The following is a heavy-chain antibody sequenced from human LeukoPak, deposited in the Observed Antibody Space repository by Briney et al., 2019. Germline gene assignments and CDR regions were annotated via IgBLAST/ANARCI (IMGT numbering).Heavy chain of an antibody. D-gene: IGHD3-10*01. CDR1: GYTFNTYG. Sequence: ASVKVSCKASGYTFNTYGVIWVRQAPGKGFEWLGWISGQHGTTTYPQKFQDRVRMTTDTSTSTAYMELRSLTSDDTGVYFCARGGSGWFGALEFDYWGQGTLVTVSS. J-gene: IGHJ4*02. CDR2: ISGQHGTT. V-gene: IGHV1-18*01. CDR3: ARGGSGWFGALEFDY.